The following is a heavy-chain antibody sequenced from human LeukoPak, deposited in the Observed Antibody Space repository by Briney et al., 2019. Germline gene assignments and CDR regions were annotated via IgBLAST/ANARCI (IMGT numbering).Heavy chain of an antibody. CDR1: GYTFTNYD. CDR3: ARVSVTYYYGSGTPNWFDP. Sequence: ASVKVSCETSGYTFTNYDINWVRQATGQGLEWLGWMSPNNGDTGYAQKLQGRVTMTTDTSTSTAYMELRSLRSDDTAVYYCARVSVTYYYGSGTPNWFDPWGQGTLVTVSS. D-gene: IGHD3-10*01. J-gene: IGHJ5*02. CDR2: MSPNNGDT. V-gene: IGHV1-18*01.